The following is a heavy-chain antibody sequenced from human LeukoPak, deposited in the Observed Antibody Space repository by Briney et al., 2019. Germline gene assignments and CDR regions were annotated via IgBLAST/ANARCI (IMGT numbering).Heavy chain of an antibody. J-gene: IGHJ4*02. CDR1: GDSISSSRYY. D-gene: IGHD2-8*01. CDR3: ARVGLMVYAGMIDY. V-gene: IGHV4-39*07. Sequence: SETLSLTCTVSGDSISSSRYYWGWIRQPPGKGLEWIGEINHSGSTNYNPSLKSRVTISVDTSKNQFSLKLSSVTAADTAVYYCARVGLMVYAGMIDYWGQGTLVTVSS. CDR2: INHSGST.